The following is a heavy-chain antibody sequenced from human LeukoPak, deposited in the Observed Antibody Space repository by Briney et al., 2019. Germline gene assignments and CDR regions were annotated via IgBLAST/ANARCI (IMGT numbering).Heavy chain of an antibody. CDR3: ARVNYDFWSGYYHNWFDP. CDR1: GGTFSSYA. CDR2: IIPIFGTA. V-gene: IGHV1-69*05. J-gene: IGHJ5*02. D-gene: IGHD3-3*01. Sequence: ASVKVSCKASGGTFSSYAISWVRQAPGQGLEWMGGIIPIFGTANYAQKFKGRVTITTDESTSTAYMELSSLRSEDTAVYYCARVNYDFWSGYYHNWFDPWGQGNLVTVSS.